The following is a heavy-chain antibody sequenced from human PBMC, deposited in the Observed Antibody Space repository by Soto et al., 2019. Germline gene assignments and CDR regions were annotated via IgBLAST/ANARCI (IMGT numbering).Heavy chain of an antibody. Sequence: QVQLVESGGGVVQPGRSLRLSCAASGFTFSSYAMHWVRQAPGKGLEWVAIISYDGSSKYYADSVKGRFTISRDNSKNTLYLQMNSLRAEDTVVYYCARDTSPYSSGWHNRHSDYWGQGTLVTVSS. V-gene: IGHV3-30-3*01. J-gene: IGHJ4*02. CDR2: ISYDGSSK. CDR3: ARDTSPYSSGWHNRHSDY. D-gene: IGHD6-19*01. CDR1: GFTFSSYA.